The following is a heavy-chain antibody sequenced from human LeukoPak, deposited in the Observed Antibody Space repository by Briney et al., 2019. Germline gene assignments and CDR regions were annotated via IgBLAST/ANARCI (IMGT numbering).Heavy chain of an antibody. CDR1: GVSISGYY. CDR3: ARGTNSWVNGWFDP. CDR2: IFSSGST. D-gene: IGHD6-13*01. Sequence: SETLSLTCTVSGVSISGYYWSWIRQPAGKKLVCIGRIFSSGSTAYNPSLKSRVTISLDTSKNIFSLNLGSVTAADTAFYYCARGTNSWVNGWFDPWGRGTLVTVSS. J-gene: IGHJ5*02. V-gene: IGHV4-4*07.